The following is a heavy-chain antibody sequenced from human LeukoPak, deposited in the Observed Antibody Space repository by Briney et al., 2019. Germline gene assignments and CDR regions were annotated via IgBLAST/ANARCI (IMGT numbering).Heavy chain of an antibody. D-gene: IGHD2-8*02. Sequence: ASVKVSCKASGYTFTGYYMHWVRQAPGQGLEWMGWINPNSGGTNYAQKLQGRVTMTRDTSISTAYIELSRLRFDDTAVYYCARSDGGNNRRFDYWGQGTLVTVSS. J-gene: IGHJ4*02. CDR3: ARSDGGNNRRFDY. CDR2: INPNSGGT. V-gene: IGHV1-2*02. CDR1: GYTFTGYY.